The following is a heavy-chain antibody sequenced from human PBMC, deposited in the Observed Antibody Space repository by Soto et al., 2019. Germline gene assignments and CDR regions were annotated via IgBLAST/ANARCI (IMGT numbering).Heavy chain of an antibody. CDR3: AGGPRSCSYTSCYTIDY. J-gene: IGHJ4*02. D-gene: IGHD2-2*02. V-gene: IGHV3-30*03. CDR1: GFTFNSHA. CDR2: ISYGGANN. Sequence: QVQLVESGGGVVQPGRSLRLTCAVSGFTFNSHAMHWVRQAPGKGLEWVAVISYGGANNYYADSVKGRFTISRDNSQNTLFLKMNSLRPEDTAVYYCAGGPRSCSYTSCYTIDYWGQGTLVTVSS.